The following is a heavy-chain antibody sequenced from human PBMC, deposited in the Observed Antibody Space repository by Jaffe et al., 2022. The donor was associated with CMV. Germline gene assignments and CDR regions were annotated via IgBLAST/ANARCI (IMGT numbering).Heavy chain of an antibody. J-gene: IGHJ6*03. CDR2: IYYSGST. CDR1: GGSISSYY. CDR3: ARGMQWLVPQNSLMDV. D-gene: IGHD6-19*01. Sequence: QVQLQESGPGLVKPSETLSLTCTVSGGSISSYYWSWIRQPPGKGLEWIGYIYYSGSTNYNPSLKSRVTISVDTSKNQFSLKLSSVTAADTAVYYCARGMQWLVPQNSLMDVWGKGTTVTVSS. V-gene: IGHV4-59*01.